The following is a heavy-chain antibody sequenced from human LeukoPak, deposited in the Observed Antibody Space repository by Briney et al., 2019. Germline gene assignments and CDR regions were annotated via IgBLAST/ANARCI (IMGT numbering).Heavy chain of an antibody. CDR3: ARGGITFGD. CDR2: ISGSGGST. J-gene: IGHJ4*02. CDR1: GFTFSSYA. D-gene: IGHD3-16*01. Sequence: PGGSLRLSCAASGFTFSSYAMSWVRQAPGKGVEGVSAISGSGGSTYYADSVKGRFTISRDNAKNSLYLQMNSLRAEDTALYYCARGGITFGDWGQGTLVTVSS. V-gene: IGHV3-23*01.